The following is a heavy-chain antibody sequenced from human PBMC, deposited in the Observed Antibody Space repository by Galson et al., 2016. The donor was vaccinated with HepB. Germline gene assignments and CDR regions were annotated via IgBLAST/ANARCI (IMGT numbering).Heavy chain of an antibody. Sequence: VRQAPGKGLEWVSGISWSSDTIGYADSVKGRFTISRENAKNSLYLQMNNLTAEDTAFCYCAKDRFLGPSGSSLDYCGQGTLVIVSS. CDR2: ISWSSDTI. CDR3: AKDRFLGPSGSSLDY. D-gene: IGHD1-26*01. V-gene: IGHV3-9*01. J-gene: IGHJ4*02.